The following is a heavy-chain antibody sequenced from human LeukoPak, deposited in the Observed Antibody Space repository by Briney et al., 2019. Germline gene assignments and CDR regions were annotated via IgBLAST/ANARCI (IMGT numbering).Heavy chain of an antibody. J-gene: IGHJ4*02. CDR2: INSDGSST. CDR3: ARARLIMTTVTTSDFDY. CDR1: GFSFSSYW. D-gene: IGHD4-17*01. Sequence: PGGSLRLSCAASGFSFSSYWMHWVRQAPGKGLVWVSRINSDGSSTSYADSVKGRFTISRDNAKNSLYLQMNSLRAEDTAVYYCARARLIMTTVTTSDFDYWGQGTLVTVSS. V-gene: IGHV3-74*01.